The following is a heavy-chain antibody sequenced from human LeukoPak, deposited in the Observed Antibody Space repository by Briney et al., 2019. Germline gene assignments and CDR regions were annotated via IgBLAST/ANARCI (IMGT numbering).Heavy chain of an antibody. CDR2: IIASGGTT. CDR1: GFTFTNYG. D-gene: IGHD7-27*01. CDR3: ARDLNWGAFDI. Sequence: PGGTLRLSCAASGFTFTNYGMNWVRQAPGKGLEWVSGIIASGGTTYTADSVKGRFTISRDNSKNTLYLQMSSLRAEDTAVYYCARDLNWGAFDIRGQGTMVSVSS. V-gene: IGHV3-23*01. J-gene: IGHJ3*02.